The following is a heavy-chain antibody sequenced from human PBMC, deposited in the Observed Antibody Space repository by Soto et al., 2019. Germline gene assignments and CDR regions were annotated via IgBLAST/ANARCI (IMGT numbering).Heavy chain of an antibody. J-gene: IGHJ4*02. CDR3: ARSAYDSSGYYYHLFDY. D-gene: IGHD3-22*01. V-gene: IGHV1-69*13. CDR1: VGTFSSYA. Sequence: SVRVSCKASVGTFSSYAISWVRQAPGQGLEWMGGIIPIFGTANYAQKFQGRVTITADESTSTAYMELSSLRSEDTAVYYCARSAYDSSGYYYHLFDYWGQGTLVTVSS. CDR2: IIPIFGTA.